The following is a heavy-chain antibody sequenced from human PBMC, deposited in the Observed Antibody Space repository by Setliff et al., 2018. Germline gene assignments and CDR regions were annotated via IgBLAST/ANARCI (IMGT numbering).Heavy chain of an antibody. CDR2: LHTSGST. V-gene: IGHV4-61*02. D-gene: IGHD1-1*01. CDR1: GGSISSGSYH. J-gene: IGHJ5*02. Sequence: PSETLSLTCALSGGSISSGSYHWSWIRQPAGQGLEWVGRLHTSGSTNYNPSLKSRVTISVDTSKNQFSLKVSSVTAADTAVYYCARTTGSTHNWLDPWGPGTLGTSPQ. CDR3: ARTTGSTHNWLDP.